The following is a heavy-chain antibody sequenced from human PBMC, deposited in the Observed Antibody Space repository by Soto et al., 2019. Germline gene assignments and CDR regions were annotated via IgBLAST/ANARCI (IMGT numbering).Heavy chain of an antibody. D-gene: IGHD2-15*01. CDR3: ARRATLGSYEAYFDY. CDR1: GGTFSSYA. J-gene: IGHJ4*02. V-gene: IGHV1-69*01. Sequence: QVQLVQSGAEVKKPGSSVKVSCKASGGTFSSYAISWVRQAPGQWLEWMGGIIPIFGTANYAQKFQGRVTITADESTSTAYMELSSLRSEDTAVYYCARRATLGSYEAYFDYWGQGTLVTVSS. CDR2: IIPIFGTA.